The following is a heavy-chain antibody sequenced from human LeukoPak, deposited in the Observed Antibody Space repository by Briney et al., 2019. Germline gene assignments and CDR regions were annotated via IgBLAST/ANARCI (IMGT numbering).Heavy chain of an antibody. Sequence: ASVKVSCKASGYTFTGYYMHWVRRAPGQGLEWMGWINPNSGGTNYAQKFQGRVTMTRDTSISTAYMELSRLRSDDTAVYYCARGRLVAGTRGNWFDPWGQGTLVTVSS. CDR1: GYTFTGYY. D-gene: IGHD6-19*01. V-gene: IGHV1-2*02. J-gene: IGHJ5*02. CDR3: ARGRLVAGTRGNWFDP. CDR2: INPNSGGT.